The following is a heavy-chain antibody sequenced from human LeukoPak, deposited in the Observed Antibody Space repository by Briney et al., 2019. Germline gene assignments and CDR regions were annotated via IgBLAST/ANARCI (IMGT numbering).Heavy chain of an antibody. J-gene: IGHJ3*01. V-gene: IGHV1-18*01. CDR3: ARGTALEV. CDR1: GYSFTTYG. CDR2: ISARSGNT. Sequence: ASVKVSCKTSGYSFTTYGLNWVRQAPGQGLEWIGWISARSGNTNYAQKIQGRVSMTTDTSTSTAYMELRSLRSDDSAVYYCARGTALEVWGQGTMVTVSS.